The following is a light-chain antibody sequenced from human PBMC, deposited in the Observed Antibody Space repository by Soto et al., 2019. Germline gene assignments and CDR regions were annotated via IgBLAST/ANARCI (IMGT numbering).Light chain of an antibody. J-gene: IGKJ1*01. CDR1: QSVSSY. V-gene: IGKV3-20*01. Sequence: EVVLTQSPGTLSLSPGERATLSCRASQSVSSYFAWYQQRPGQAPRLLIYAASSRATGIPDRFSGSGSGKDFTLTISRLEPEDFAMYYCHQYNFTPWTFGQGTKVEIK. CDR3: HQYNFTPWT. CDR2: AAS.